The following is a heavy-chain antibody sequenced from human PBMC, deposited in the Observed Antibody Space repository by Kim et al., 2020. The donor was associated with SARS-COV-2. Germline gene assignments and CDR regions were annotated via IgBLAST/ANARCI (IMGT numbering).Heavy chain of an antibody. V-gene: IGHV3-30-3*01. Sequence: GGSLRLSCAASGFTFSSYAMHWVRQAPGKGLEWVAVISYDGSNKYYADSVKGRFTISRDNSKNTLYLQMNSLRAEDTAVYYCAREGHDFWSGFPLDYWG. CDR1: GFTFSSYA. D-gene: IGHD3-3*01. CDR2: ISYDGSNK. CDR3: AREGHDFWSGFPLDY. J-gene: IGHJ4*01.